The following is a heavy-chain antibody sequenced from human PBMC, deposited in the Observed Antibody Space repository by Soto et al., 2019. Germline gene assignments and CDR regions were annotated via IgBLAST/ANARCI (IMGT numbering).Heavy chain of an antibody. D-gene: IGHD3-22*01. V-gene: IGHV4-61*01. Sequence: QLQLQESGPGLLQPSETLSLTCSVSGGSVRSGSYYWTWIRQPPGKGLEWIGYIYQSGTTNYNASLKSRVTISIDTSKNQFFLKLNSVTAADTAVYYCARDSSGRHDYWGQGTLVTVSS. J-gene: IGHJ4*02. CDR2: IYQSGTT. CDR3: ARDSSGRHDY. CDR1: GGSVRSGSYY.